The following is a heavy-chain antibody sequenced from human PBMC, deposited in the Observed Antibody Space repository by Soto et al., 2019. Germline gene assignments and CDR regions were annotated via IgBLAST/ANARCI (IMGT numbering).Heavy chain of an antibody. V-gene: IGHV1-18*04. CDR3: ARDKDRVSVRSVPHFDY. D-gene: IGHD1-1*01. Sequence: QVQLVQSGDEVKKPGASVKVSCKASGYTFTSYGIGWVRQAPGQGLDWMGWINGYNGDTNYAQKLQGRVTVIKDTSPSTAYTELRSLTSDDTAVYYCARDKDRVSVRSVPHFDYWGQGTLVTVAS. CDR2: INGYNGDT. CDR1: GYTFTSYG. J-gene: IGHJ4*01.